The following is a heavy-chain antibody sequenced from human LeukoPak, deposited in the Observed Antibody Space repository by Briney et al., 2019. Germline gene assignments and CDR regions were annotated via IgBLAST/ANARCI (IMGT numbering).Heavy chain of an antibody. V-gene: IGHV1-8*01. CDR1: GYTFTSYD. Sequence: GASVKVSCKASGYTFTSYDIHWVRQATGQGLEWMGWMNPNSGNTGYAQKFQGRVTMTRNTSISTAYMELSSLRSEDTAVYYCARVSRGKSPTYYDFWSGYAPIDYWGQGTLVTVSS. D-gene: IGHD3-3*01. CDR2: MNPNSGNT. J-gene: IGHJ4*02. CDR3: ARVSRGKSPTYYDFWSGYAPIDY.